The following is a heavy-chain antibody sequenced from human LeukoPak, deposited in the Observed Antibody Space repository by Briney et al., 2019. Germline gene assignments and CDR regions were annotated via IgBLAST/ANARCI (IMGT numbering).Heavy chain of an antibody. D-gene: IGHD3-22*01. J-gene: IGHJ4*02. V-gene: IGHV4-59*11. Sequence: SETLSLTCTVSDDSIKSHFWTWIRQSPGKGLEWIGYVFYSGSTSYNPSLRSRLTMSVDTSKSQFSLSLNSVTTADTAVYYCARGSRRHYDGSGYYFGEFDFWGQGILVTVSS. CDR3: ARGSRRHYDGSGYYFGEFDF. CDR1: DDSIKSHF. CDR2: VFYSGST.